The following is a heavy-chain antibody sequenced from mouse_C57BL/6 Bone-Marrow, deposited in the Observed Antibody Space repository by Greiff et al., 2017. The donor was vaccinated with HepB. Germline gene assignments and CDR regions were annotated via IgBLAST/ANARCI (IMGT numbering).Heavy chain of an antibody. J-gene: IGHJ2*01. V-gene: IGHV1-64*01. CDR2: IRPNSGST. D-gene: IGHD1-1*01. CDR3: ARWGHYYGSSLGYFDY. Sequence: QVQLQQPGAELVKPGASVKLSCKASGYTFTSYWMHWVKQRPGQGLEWIGMIRPNSGSTNYNEKFKSKATLTVDKSSSTAYMQLSSLTSEDSAVYYCARWGHYYGSSLGYFDYWGQGTTLTVSS. CDR1: GYTFTSYW.